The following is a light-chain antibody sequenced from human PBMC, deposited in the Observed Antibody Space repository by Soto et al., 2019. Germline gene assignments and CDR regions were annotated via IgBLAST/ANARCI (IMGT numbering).Light chain of an antibody. Sequence: DIQLTQSPSVRSASVGDRVTITCRASQSISSYLNWYQQKPGKAPKLLIYAASSLQSGVPSRFSGSGSGTDFTLTISCLQSADFATYYCQQYYSYPITFGQGTRLEIK. CDR2: AAS. CDR3: QQYYSYPIT. V-gene: IGKV1-39*01. J-gene: IGKJ5*01. CDR1: QSISSY.